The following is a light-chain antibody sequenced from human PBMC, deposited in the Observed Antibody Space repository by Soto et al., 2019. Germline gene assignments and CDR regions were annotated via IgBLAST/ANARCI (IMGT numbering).Light chain of an antibody. CDR3: QQYNNWPLT. V-gene: IGKV3-15*01. J-gene: IGKJ4*01. Sequence: EIVMTQSPATLSVSPGERATLSCRASQSVSSNLAWYQQKPGQAPRLLIYGASTRATGIPARFRRSGSGTEFTLTISSLQSEDFAVYSCQQYNNWPLTFGGGTKVEIK. CDR2: GAS. CDR1: QSVSSN.